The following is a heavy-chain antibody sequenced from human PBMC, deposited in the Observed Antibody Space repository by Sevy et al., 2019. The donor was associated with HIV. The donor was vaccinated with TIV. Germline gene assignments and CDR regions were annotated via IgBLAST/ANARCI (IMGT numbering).Heavy chain of an antibody. CDR2: ISNGNT. J-gene: IGHJ4*02. D-gene: IGHD3-22*01. CDR1: GYTFTSYG. Sequence: ASVKVSCKASGYTFTSYGVSWVRQAPGQGLEWMGLISNGNTNYAQKFQGRVAMTTDTSTSTAYMELRSLRSDDTAVYYCARAPYYHDRSGYLFDYWGQGTLVTVSS. V-gene: IGHV1-18*04. CDR3: ARAPYYHDRSGYLFDY.